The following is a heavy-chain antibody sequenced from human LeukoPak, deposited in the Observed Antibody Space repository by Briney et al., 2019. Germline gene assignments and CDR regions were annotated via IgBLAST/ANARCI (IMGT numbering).Heavy chain of an antibody. J-gene: IGHJ5*02. V-gene: IGHV4-34*01. CDR3: AIAPERRPGSWFDP. CDR2: INHSGST. CDR1: GGSFSGYY. D-gene: IGHD1-14*01. Sequence: SETLSLTCAVYGGSFSGYYWSWIRQPPGKGLEWIGEINHSGSTNYNPSLKSRVTISVDTSKNQFSLKLSSVTAADTAVYYCAIAPERRPGSWFDPWGQGTLVTVSS.